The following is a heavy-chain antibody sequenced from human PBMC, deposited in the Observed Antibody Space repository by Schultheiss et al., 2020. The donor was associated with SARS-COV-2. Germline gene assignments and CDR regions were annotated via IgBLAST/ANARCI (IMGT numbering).Heavy chain of an antibody. CDR2: VYYSGST. Sequence: SETLSLTCTVSGGPVGSSNYYWGWIRQPPGKGLEWIGSVYYSGSTYYNPSLKSRVALSVDTSKNQFSLRLSSVTAADTAVYYCARGVAPVAMAHYDFWRGYYIGWFDPWGQGTLVTVSS. CDR1: GGPVGSSNYY. D-gene: IGHD3-3*01. CDR3: ARGVAPVAMAHYDFWRGYYIGWFDP. J-gene: IGHJ5*02. V-gene: IGHV4-39*01.